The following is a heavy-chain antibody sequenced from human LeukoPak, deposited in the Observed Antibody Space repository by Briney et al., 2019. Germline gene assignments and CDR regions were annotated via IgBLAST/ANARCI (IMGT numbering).Heavy chain of an antibody. CDR3: ARDLGYCSSISCYAWFDP. J-gene: IGHJ5*02. D-gene: IGHD2-2*01. CDR2: IYYSGST. Sequence: SETLSLTCTVSGGSISSSYWSWIRQPPGKGLEWIGYIYYSGSTNYNPPLKSRVTISVDTSKNQFSLKLSSVTAADTAVYYCARDLGYCSSISCYAWFDPWGQGTLVTVSS. CDR1: GGSISSSY. V-gene: IGHV4-59*01.